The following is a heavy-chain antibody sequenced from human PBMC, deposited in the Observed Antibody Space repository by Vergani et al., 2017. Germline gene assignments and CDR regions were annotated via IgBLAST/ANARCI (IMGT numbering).Heavy chain of an antibody. D-gene: IGHD5-24*01. V-gene: IGHV3-11*04. CDR2: MSSGDSI. J-gene: IGHJ4*02. CDR1: GFTFSDYY. Sequence: QVQLVESGGGLVKPGGSLRLSCAASGFTFSDYYMSWIRQAPGKGLEWVSYMSSGDSIYYADSVKGRFTVSRDNTKNTLYLQMNSLRAEDTAVYYCAKSGWLQHFGAHYFDSWGQGILVTVSS. CDR3: AKSGWLQHFGAHYFDS.